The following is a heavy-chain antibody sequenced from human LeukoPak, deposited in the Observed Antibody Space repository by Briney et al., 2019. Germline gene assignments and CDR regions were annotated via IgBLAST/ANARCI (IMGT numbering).Heavy chain of an antibody. CDR2: IYYSGST. Sequence: SETLSLTCTVSGGSISSYYWGWIRQPPGKGLEWIGSIYYSGSTYYNPSLKSRVTISVDTSKNQFSLKLSSVTAADTAVYYCANYDSSGYYYPNAFDIWGRGTMVTVSS. CDR1: GGSISSYY. D-gene: IGHD3-22*01. J-gene: IGHJ3*02. V-gene: IGHV4-39*01. CDR3: ANYDSSGYYYPNAFDI.